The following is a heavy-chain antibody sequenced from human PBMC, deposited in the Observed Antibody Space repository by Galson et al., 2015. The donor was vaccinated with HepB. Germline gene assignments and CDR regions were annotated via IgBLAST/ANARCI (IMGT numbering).Heavy chain of an antibody. D-gene: IGHD3-3*01. CDR3: ARDVHDFWSGYYSRGDY. J-gene: IGHJ4*02. CDR1: GFTFSSYA. Sequence: SLRLSCAASGFTFSSYAMHWVRQAPGKGLEWVAVISYDGSNKYYADSVKGRFTISRDNSKNTLYLQMNSLRAEDTAVYYCARDVHDFWSGYYSRGDYWGQGTLVTVSS. V-gene: IGHV3-30*04. CDR2: ISYDGSNK.